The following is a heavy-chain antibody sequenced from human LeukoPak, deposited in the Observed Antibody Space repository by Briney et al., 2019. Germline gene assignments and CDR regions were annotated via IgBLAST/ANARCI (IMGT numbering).Heavy chain of an antibody. CDR2: IYYSGST. J-gene: IGHJ6*03. V-gene: IGHV4-59*01. Sequence: SETLSLTCTVSGGSISSYYWSWIRQPPGKGLEWIGYIYYSGSTNYNPSLKSRVTISVDTSKNQFSLKLSSVTAADTAVYYCARGYYYYYYMDVWGKGTTVTVSS. CDR1: GGSISSYY. CDR3: ARGYYYYYYMDV.